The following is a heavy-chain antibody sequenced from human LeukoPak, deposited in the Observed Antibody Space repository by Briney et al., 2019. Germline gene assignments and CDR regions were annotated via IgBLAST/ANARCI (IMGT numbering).Heavy chain of an antibody. CDR3: AKDPADY. J-gene: IGHJ4*02. CDR1: GFTFRTYG. V-gene: IGHV3-30*02. Sequence: GGSLRLSCAASGFTFRTYGMYWVRQAPGKGLEWVAFIRYDGSDKSYADSVKGRFNISRDNSRNTLYLQMNSLRAEDTAVYYCAKDPADYWGQGTLVTVSS. CDR2: IRYDGSDK.